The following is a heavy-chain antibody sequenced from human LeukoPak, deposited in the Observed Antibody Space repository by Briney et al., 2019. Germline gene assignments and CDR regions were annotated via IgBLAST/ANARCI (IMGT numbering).Heavy chain of an antibody. CDR1: GFTFSSYS. CDR2: ISSSSSYI. D-gene: IGHD3-22*01. V-gene: IGHV3-21*01. J-gene: IGHJ4*02. CDR3: ARSRGPRITMIVVVVEEVDPFDY. Sequence: GGSLRLSCAASGFTFSSYSMNWVRQAPGKGLEWVSSISSSSSYIYYADSVKGRFTISRDNAKNSLYLQMNSLRVEDTAVYYCARSRGPRITMIVVVVEEVDPFDYWGQGTLVTVSS.